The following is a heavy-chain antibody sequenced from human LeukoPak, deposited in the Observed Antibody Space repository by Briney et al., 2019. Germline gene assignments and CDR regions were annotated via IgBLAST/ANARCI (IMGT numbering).Heavy chain of an antibody. CDR2: IYHSGST. CDR3: ARDPLGYCSSTSCYPGAFDI. J-gene: IGHJ3*02. CDR1: GGSISSGGSS. V-gene: IGHV4-30-2*01. Sequence: PSETLSLTCAVSGGSISSGGSSWSWIRQPPGKGLEWIGYIYHSGSTYYNPSLKSRVTISVDRSKNQFSLKLSSVTAADTAVYYCARDPLGYCSSTSCYPGAFDIWGQGTMVTVSS. D-gene: IGHD2-2*01.